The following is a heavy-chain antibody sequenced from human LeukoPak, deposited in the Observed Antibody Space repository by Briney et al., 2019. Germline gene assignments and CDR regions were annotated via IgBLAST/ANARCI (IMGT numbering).Heavy chain of an antibody. J-gene: IGHJ4*02. CDR3: ARLPAGYCSGGSCPVPY. CDR2: IYYSGST. Sequence: PSETLPLTCTVSGGSISSYYWSWIRQPPGKGLEWIGYIYYSGSTNYNPSLKSRVTISVDTSKNQFSLKLSSVTAADTAVYYCARLPAGYCSGGSCPVPYWGQGTLVTVSS. V-gene: IGHV4-59*08. D-gene: IGHD2-15*01. CDR1: GGSISSYY.